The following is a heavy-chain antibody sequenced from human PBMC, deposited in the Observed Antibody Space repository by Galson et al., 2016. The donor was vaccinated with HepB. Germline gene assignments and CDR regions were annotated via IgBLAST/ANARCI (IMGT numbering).Heavy chain of an antibody. V-gene: IGHV3-30*18. D-gene: IGHD2-2*01. Sequence: SLRLSCAASGFTFSSYAMYWVRQAPGRGLQWVSLVLSDGTDPYYADSVRGRFTISRDNSKNTLYLQMNSLTLEDNGVYYCAKDHCSFTNCHLFDSWGQGALVTVSS. J-gene: IGHJ4*02. CDR3: AKDHCSFTNCHLFDS. CDR1: GFTFSSYA. CDR2: VLSDGTDP.